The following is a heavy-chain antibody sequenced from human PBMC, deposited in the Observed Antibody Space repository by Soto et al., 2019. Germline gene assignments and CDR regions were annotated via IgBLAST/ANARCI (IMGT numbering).Heavy chain of an antibody. V-gene: IGHV4-59*01. Sequence: QVQLQESGPGLVKPSETLSLTCTVSGASISSYHWSWIRQPPGQGLEWIGYMLNSGKTKYKPSLKSRVSISVDTSKNPFSLRLTSVTAADTAVYYCAREPGYCSDNSCYSVLGYYYGMDVWGQGTTVTVSS. CDR1: GASISSYH. D-gene: IGHD2-15*01. CDR2: MLNSGKT. CDR3: AREPGYCSDNSCYSVLGYYYGMDV. J-gene: IGHJ6*01.